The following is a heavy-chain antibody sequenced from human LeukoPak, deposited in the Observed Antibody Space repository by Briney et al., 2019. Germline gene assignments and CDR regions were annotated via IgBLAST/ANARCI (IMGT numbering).Heavy chain of an antibody. CDR2: IYYSGST. D-gene: IGHD6-13*01. Sequence: SETLSLTCTVSGGSISGYYWSWIRQPPGKGLEWIGYIYYSGSTNYSPSLKSRVTISVDTSKNQFSLKVSSVTAADTAVYYCARSRSSSWYLLDYWGLGTLVTVSS. J-gene: IGHJ4*02. CDR1: GGSISGYY. CDR3: ARSRSSSWYLLDY. V-gene: IGHV4-59*01.